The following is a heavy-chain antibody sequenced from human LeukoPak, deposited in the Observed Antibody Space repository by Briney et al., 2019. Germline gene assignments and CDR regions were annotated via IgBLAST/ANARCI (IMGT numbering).Heavy chain of an antibody. CDR2: IKEDGSEK. D-gene: IGHD2-21*01. Sequence: PGGSLRLSCAASGFTFSSYWMSWVRQTPGKGLEWVANIKEDGSEKYYMDSVKGRFTISRDNAKNSLHLQMNSLRAEDTAVYFCARGVGGADYWGQGTLVTVSS. CDR1: GFTFSSYW. CDR3: ARGVGGADY. J-gene: IGHJ4*02. V-gene: IGHV3-7*01.